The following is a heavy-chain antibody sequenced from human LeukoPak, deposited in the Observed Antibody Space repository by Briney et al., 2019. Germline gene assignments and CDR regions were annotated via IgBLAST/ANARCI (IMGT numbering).Heavy chain of an antibody. D-gene: IGHD2-15*01. CDR1: GFTFSSYA. Sequence: GGSLRLSCAASGFTFSSYAMHWVRQAPGKGLEWVAVISYDGSNKYYADSVKGRFTISRDNSKNTLYLQMNSLRAEDTAVYYCAQDQSHHNSAGSLFDPWGQGTLVTVSS. V-gene: IGHV3-30*04. CDR2: ISYDGSNK. CDR3: AQDQSHHNSAGSLFDP. J-gene: IGHJ5*02.